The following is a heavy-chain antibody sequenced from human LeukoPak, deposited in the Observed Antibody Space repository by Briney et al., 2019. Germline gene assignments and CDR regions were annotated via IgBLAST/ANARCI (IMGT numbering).Heavy chain of an antibody. D-gene: IGHD3-9*01. CDR3: ARGRGYDILTGSLAY. CDR1: GFTFNTYA. J-gene: IGHJ4*02. CDR2: VSYDGSDQ. Sequence: GGSLRLSCAASGFTFNTYAMHWVRQAPGKGLQWVAVVSYDGSDQIYTDSVKGRFTISRDNAKNTLYLQMNSLRAEDTAVYYCARGRGYDILTGSLAYWGQGTLVTVSS. V-gene: IGHV3-30-3*01.